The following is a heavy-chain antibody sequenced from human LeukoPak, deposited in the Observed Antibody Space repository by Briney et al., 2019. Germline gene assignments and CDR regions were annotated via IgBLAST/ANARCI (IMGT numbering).Heavy chain of an antibody. CDR1: GFTFSNYW. Sequence: PGGSLRLSCAASGFTFSNYWMHWVRQGPGKGLVWVSRMIGDGSSTSYADSVKGRFTTSRDNAKSTLYLQMNSLRAEDTAVYYCARVGYSYGYDYWGQGTLVTVSS. CDR2: MIGDGSST. J-gene: IGHJ4*02. D-gene: IGHD5-18*01. CDR3: ARVGYSYGYDY. V-gene: IGHV3-74*01.